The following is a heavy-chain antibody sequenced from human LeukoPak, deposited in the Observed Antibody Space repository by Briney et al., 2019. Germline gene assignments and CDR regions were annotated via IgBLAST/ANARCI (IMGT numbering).Heavy chain of an antibody. V-gene: IGHV3-33*01. CDR2: IWYDGSNK. Sequence: PGGSLRLSCAASGFTFSSYDMHWVRQAPGKGLEWVAVIWYDGSNKYYADSVKGRFTISRDNAKNSLFLQMNSLRADDTAVYYCAREYITSSGRASDIWGQGTMVTVSS. D-gene: IGHD6-6*01. CDR1: GFTFSSYD. J-gene: IGHJ3*02. CDR3: AREYITSSGRASDI.